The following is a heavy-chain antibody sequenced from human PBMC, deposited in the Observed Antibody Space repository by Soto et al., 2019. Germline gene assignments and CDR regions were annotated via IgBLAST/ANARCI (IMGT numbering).Heavy chain of an antibody. V-gene: IGHV4-30-4*01. CDR2: IYYSGST. J-gene: IGHJ3*02. CDR1: GGSISSGDYY. D-gene: IGHD3-10*01. Sequence: SETLSLTCTVSGGSISSGDYYWSWIRQPPGKGLEWIGYIYYSGSTYYNPSLKSRVTISVDTSKNQFSLKLSSVTAADTAVYYCATEKWGMVRGASAFDIWGQGTMVTVSS. CDR3: ATEKWGMVRGASAFDI.